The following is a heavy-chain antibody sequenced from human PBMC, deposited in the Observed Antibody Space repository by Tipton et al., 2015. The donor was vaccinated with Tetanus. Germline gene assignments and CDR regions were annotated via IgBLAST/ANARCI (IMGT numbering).Heavy chain of an antibody. CDR1: GYTFTGYY. D-gene: IGHD1-20*01. CDR3: GRGGGGGRRINGPAGIDY. J-gene: IGHJ4*02. CDR2: INPNSGGT. V-gene: IGHV1-2*02. Sequence: QLVQSGAEVKKPGASVKVSCKASGYTFTGYYMHWVRQAPGQGLEWMGWINPNSGGTNYAQKFQGRITMTGDTSTSTVYMDLNSVGGEETAVCCGGRGGGGGRRINGPAGIDYWGQGTLVTVSS.